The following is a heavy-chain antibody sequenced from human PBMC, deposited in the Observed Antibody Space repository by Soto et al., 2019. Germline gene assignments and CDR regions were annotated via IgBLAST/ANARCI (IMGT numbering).Heavy chain of an antibody. V-gene: IGHV3-49*04. J-gene: IGHJ6*02. D-gene: IGHD6-6*01. CDR3: NRYSSSSVYFSMAG. Sequence: GGSLRLSCPASGVTVGDHAMSWVRQAPGKGPEWVGFMRSKGYGGTTEYAASVKGRFTISRDDSKSIEYLQMNSLKTEDTAVYYCNRYSSSSVYFSMAGRGQGTTVTVS. CDR1: GVTVGDHA. CDR2: MRSKGYGGTT.